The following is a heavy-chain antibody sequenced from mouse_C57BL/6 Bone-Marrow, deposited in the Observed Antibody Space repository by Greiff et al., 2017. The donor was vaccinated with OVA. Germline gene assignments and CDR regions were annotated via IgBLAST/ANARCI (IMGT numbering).Heavy chain of an antibody. Sequence: QVQLKQPGAELVKPGASVKMSCKASGYTFTSYWITWVKQRPGQGLEWIGDIYPGSGSTNYNEKFKSKATLTVDTSSSTAYMQLSSLTSEDSAVYYCARGGIYYGNYRFAYWGQGTLVTVSA. CDR2: IYPGSGST. CDR1: GYTFTSYW. CDR3: ARGGIYYGNYRFAY. V-gene: IGHV1-55*01. J-gene: IGHJ3*01. D-gene: IGHD2-1*01.